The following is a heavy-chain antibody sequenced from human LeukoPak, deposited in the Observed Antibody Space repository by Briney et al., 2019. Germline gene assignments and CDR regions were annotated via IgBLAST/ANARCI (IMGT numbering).Heavy chain of an antibody. Sequence: ASVKVSCKASGYTFTSYYMHWVRQAPGQGLEWMGIINPSGGSTSYAQKFQGRVTMTRDTSTSTVYIELSSLRSEDTAVYYCARGTTYYYDSSGYYLGTPVGYWGQGTLVTVSS. CDR2: INPSGGST. V-gene: IGHV1-46*01. CDR3: ARGTTYYYDSSGYYLGTPVGY. CDR1: GYTFTSYY. J-gene: IGHJ4*02. D-gene: IGHD3-22*01.